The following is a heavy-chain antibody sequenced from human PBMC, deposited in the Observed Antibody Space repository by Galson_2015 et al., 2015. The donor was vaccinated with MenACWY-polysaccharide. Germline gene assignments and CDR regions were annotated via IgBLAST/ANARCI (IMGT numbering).Heavy chain of an antibody. D-gene: IGHD3-10*01. Sequence: SVKVSCKASGYTFTSFGISWVRQAPGQGLEWMGWISGYDGHTNYAQKFQGRVTMTTDTSTSTAYMELRSLRSDDTAVYYCARDQGSGSLSHFASSGQGTLVTVSS. J-gene: IGHJ4*02. V-gene: IGHV1-18*01. CDR1: GYTFTSFG. CDR2: ISGYDGHT. CDR3: ARDQGSGSLSHFAS.